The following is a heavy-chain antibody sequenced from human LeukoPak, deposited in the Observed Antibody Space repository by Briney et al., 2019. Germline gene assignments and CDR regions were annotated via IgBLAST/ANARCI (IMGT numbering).Heavy chain of an antibody. CDR1: GYTCTGYY. D-gene: IGHD3-22*01. V-gene: IGHV1-2*02. J-gene: IGHJ4*02. CDR3: ARGPFAYDSSGPLYYFDY. Sequence: ASVKVSCKASGYTCTGYYMHWVRQAPGQGLEWMGWINPNSGGTNYAQKFQGRVTMTRDTSISTAYMELSRLRSDDTAVYYCARGPFAYDSSGPLYYFDYWGQGTLVTVSS. CDR2: INPNSGGT.